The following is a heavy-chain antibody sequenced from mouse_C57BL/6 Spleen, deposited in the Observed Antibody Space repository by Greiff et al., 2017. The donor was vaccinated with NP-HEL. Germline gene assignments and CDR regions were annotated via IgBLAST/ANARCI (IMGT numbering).Heavy chain of an antibody. D-gene: IGHD1-1*01. V-gene: IGHV1-18*01. CDR3: ARSINLLLRSHFDY. CDR2: INPNNGGT. J-gene: IGHJ2*01. CDR1: GYTFTDYN. Sequence: VQLQQSGPELVKPGASVKIPCKASGYTFTDYNMDWVKQSHGKSLEWIGDINPNNGGTIYNQKFKGKATLTVDKSSSTAYMELRSLTSEDTAVYYCARSINLLLRSHFDYWGQGTTLTVSS.